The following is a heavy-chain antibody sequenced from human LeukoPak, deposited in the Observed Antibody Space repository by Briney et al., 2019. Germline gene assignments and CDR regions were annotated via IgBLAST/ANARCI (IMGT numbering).Heavy chain of an antibody. Sequence: SETLSLTCTVSGGSISSGTYYWSWIRQLPGKGLEWIGSIFYTGSTYYKPSLESRAIISVDTSMNQFSLRLSSVTAADTAVYYCARYYDSGGVYYWFDPWGQGTLVTVSS. D-gene: IGHD3-22*01. CDR2: IFYTGST. V-gene: IGHV4-31*03. CDR1: GGSISSGTYY. J-gene: IGHJ5*02. CDR3: ARYYDSGGVYYWFDP.